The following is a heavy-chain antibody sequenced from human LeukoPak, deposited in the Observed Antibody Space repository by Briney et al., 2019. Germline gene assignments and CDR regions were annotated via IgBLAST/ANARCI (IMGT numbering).Heavy chain of an antibody. V-gene: IGHV1-69*06. Sequence: SVKVSCKASGGTFSSYAISWVRQAPGQGLEWMGGIIPIFGTANYAKKFQGRVTITADKSTSTAYMELSSLRSEDTAVYYCARGLSGPYYYYYMDVWGKGTTVTVSS. D-gene: IGHD2-15*01. CDR1: GGTFSSYA. CDR2: IIPIFGTA. J-gene: IGHJ6*03. CDR3: ARGLSGPYYYYYMDV.